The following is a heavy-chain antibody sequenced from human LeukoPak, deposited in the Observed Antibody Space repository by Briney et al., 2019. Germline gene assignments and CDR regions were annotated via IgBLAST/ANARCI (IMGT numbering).Heavy chain of an antibody. D-gene: IGHD3-3*01. CDR3: ASSERITIFGVVIGFDY. CDR2: IYYSGST. Sequence: PSETLSLTCTVSGGSISSYYWSWIRQPPGKGLEWIGYIYYSGSTNYNPSLKSRVTISVDTSKNQFSLKLSSVTAADTAVYYCASSERITIFGVVIGFDYWGQGTLVTVSS. CDR1: GGSISSYY. V-gene: IGHV4-59*01. J-gene: IGHJ4*02.